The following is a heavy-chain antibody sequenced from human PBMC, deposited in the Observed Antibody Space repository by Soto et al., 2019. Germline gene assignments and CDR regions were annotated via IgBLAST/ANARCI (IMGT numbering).Heavy chain of an antibody. D-gene: IGHD2-2*01. V-gene: IGHV4-39*01. Sequence: QLQLRESGPGLVKPSETLSLTCSVSGGSVSISTYYWAWVRQTPGKGLEWLGSVLHGGSTYYNPSPKSRLTLSVDTSEDQFSLNLSSVTATDTGVYYCATLPAAMYFYGSDVWGPGTTVTVSS. CDR1: GGSVSISTYY. CDR2: VLHGGST. J-gene: IGHJ6*02. CDR3: ATLPAAMYFYGSDV.